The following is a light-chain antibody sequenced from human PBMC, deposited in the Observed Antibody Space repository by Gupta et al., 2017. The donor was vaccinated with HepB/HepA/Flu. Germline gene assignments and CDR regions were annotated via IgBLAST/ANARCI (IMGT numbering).Light chain of an antibody. Sequence: QLVLTQSPSASAYLGSSVKLTCTLSSGHSSYAIAWHQQQPEKGPRYLMKLNIDGSHSKGDGIPDRFSGSSSGAERYLTIASLQSEDEADYYCQTWGTGRVFGGGTKLTVL. CDR1: SGHSSYA. V-gene: IGLV4-69*01. CDR2: LNIDGSH. J-gene: IGLJ3*02. CDR3: QTWGTGRV.